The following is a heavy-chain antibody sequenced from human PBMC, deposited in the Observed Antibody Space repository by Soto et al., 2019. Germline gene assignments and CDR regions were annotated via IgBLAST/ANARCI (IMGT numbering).Heavy chain of an antibody. Sequence: GGSLRLSCAASGFTFSSYSMNWVRQAPGKGLEWVSSISSSSSYIYYADSVKGRFTISRDNAKNSLYLQMNSLRAEDTAVYYCARVLGAVAGTGYGMDVWGQGTTVTVSS. CDR2: ISSSSSYI. D-gene: IGHD6-19*01. V-gene: IGHV3-21*01. J-gene: IGHJ6*02. CDR1: GFTFSSYS. CDR3: ARVLGAVAGTGYGMDV.